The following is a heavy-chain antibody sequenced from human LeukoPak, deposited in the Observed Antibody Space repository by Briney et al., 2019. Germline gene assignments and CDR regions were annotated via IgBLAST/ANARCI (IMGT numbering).Heavy chain of an antibody. CDR2: IVPNLGTT. J-gene: IGHJ4*02. D-gene: IGHD3-22*01. Sequence: ASVNVSCKASGGTSSSHAISWVRQAPGQGLEWMGRIVPNLGTTNRAQNFQDRVTLTADKSTNTAYMELTSLTSDDTAVYYCATTNDGGGYQWGDFFDFWGQGTLVTVSS. V-gene: IGHV1-69*04. CDR1: GGTSSSHA. CDR3: ATTNDGGGYQWGDFFDF.